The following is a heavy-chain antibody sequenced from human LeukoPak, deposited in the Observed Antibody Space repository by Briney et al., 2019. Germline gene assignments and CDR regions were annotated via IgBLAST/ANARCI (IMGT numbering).Heavy chain of an antibody. V-gene: IGHV3-7*01. CDR2: IKEDGSEK. CDR1: GFTFSSHW. D-gene: IGHD6-13*01. CDR3: ARSGDSAGPTPDY. J-gene: IGHJ4*02. Sequence: GGSLRLSCAGPGFTFSSHWMSWVRQAPGKGLEWVANIKEDGSEKYYVDSVKGRFTISRDNAKNSLYLQMNSLRAEDTAVYYCARSGDSAGPTPDYWGQGTLVTVSS.